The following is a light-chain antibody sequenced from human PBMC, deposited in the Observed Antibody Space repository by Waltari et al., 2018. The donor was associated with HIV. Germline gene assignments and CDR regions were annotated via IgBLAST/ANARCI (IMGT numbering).Light chain of an antibody. CDR3: QSYDSSLSGGV. CDR2: GNS. J-gene: IGLJ3*02. V-gene: IGLV1-40*01. CDR1: SSNIGAGYD. Sequence: QSALTQPPSVSGAPGQRVTISCTGSSSNIGAGYDFNWYQQVPGTAPKLLIYGNSNRPSGVPDRFSGSKSGTSASLAVTGLQAEDEADYYCQSYDSSLSGGVFGGGTKLTVL.